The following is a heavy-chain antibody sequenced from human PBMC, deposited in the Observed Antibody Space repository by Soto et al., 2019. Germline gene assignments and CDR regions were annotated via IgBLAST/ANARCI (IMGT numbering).Heavy chain of an antibody. J-gene: IGHJ4*02. CDR3: ARGHYDFWSGYFATIDY. D-gene: IGHD3-3*01. CDR1: GGSIRNYY. V-gene: IGHV4-59*08. CDR2: IHYSGNT. Sequence: SETLSLTCTVAGGSIRNYYWSWIRPPPGKGLEWIGYIHYSGNTKYNPSLKSRVTISADTSKNQFSLKLSSVTAADTAVYYCARGHYDFWSGYFATIDYWGQGTLVTVSS.